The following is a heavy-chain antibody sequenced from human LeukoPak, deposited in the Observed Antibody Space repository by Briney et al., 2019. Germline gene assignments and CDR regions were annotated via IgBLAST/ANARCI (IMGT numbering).Heavy chain of an antibody. CDR3: ARDRYGGAFDI. V-gene: IGHV4-38-2*02. CDR1: GYSISSGYY. J-gene: IGHJ3*02. Sequence: SETLSLTCIVSGYSISSGYYWGWIRQPPGKGLEWIGSIYHSGSTYYNPSLKSRVTISVDTSKNQFSLKLSSVTAADTAVYYCARDRYGGAFDIWGQGTMVTVSS. D-gene: IGHD4/OR15-4a*01. CDR2: IYHSGST.